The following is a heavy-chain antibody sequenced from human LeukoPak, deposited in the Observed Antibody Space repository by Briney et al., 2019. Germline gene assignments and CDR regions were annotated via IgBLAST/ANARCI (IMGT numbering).Heavy chain of an antibody. CDR2: IYYSGST. V-gene: IGHV4-59*01. Sequence: SETLSLTCTVSGGSISSYYWSWIRQPPGKGLGWIGYIYYSGSTNYNPSLKSRVTISVDTSKNQFSLKLSSVTAADTAVYYCAGSGYLDAFDIWGQGTMVTVSS. J-gene: IGHJ3*02. CDR1: GGSISSYY. D-gene: IGHD3-3*01. CDR3: AGSGYLDAFDI.